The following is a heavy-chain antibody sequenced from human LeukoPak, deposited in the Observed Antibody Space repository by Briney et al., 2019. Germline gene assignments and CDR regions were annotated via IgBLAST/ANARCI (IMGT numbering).Heavy chain of an antibody. CDR1: GYSFTNYN. CDR3: VRSRDGYNYFDY. Sequence: ASVKVSCKASGYSFTNYNIHWVRQAPGQGLEWMGIINPSSGSTGYAQKFQGRVTMTRDTSTSTVYMDLSSLKSEDTAVYYCVRSRDGYNYFDYWGQGTLVTVSS. CDR2: INPSSGST. J-gene: IGHJ4*02. V-gene: IGHV1-46*01. D-gene: IGHD5-24*01.